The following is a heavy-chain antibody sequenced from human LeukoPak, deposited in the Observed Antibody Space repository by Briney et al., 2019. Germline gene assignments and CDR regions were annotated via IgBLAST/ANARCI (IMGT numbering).Heavy chain of an antibody. CDR1: GGSISSYH. D-gene: IGHD3-10*01. J-gene: IGHJ5*02. CDR2: IHTSGST. CDR3: ARGGYYGSGNDFRFDP. Sequence: PSETLSLTCTVSGGSISSYHWSWIRQPAGKGLEWIGRIHTSGSTNYSPSLKSRVTISVNTSKNQFSLKLTSVTAADTAVYFCARGGYYGSGNDFRFDPWGQGTLVTVSS. V-gene: IGHV4-4*07.